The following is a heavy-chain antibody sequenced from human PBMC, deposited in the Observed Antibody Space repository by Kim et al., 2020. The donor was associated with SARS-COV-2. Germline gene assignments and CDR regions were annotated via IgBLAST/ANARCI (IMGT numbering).Heavy chain of an antibody. D-gene: IGHD6-13*01. CDR3: ARDRIPAAGTLGY. V-gene: IGHV3-74*01. J-gene: IGHJ4*02. Sequence: YADSVKGRFTISRDNAKNTLYLQMNSLRAEDTAVYYCARDRIPAAGTLGYWGQGTLVTVSS.